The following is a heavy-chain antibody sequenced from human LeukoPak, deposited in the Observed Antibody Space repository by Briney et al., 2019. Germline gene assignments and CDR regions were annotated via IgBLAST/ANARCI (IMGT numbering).Heavy chain of an antibody. CDR3: AKDSDSGSYEFDY. J-gene: IGHJ4*02. V-gene: IGHV1-2*02. CDR2: INPNSGGT. CDR1: GYTFTGYY. D-gene: IGHD1-26*01. Sequence: ASVKVSCKASGYTFTGYYMHWARQAPGQGLEWMGWINPNSGGTNYAQKFQGRVTMTRDTSISTAYMELSRLRSDDTAVYYCAKDSDSGSYEFDYWGQGTLVTVSS.